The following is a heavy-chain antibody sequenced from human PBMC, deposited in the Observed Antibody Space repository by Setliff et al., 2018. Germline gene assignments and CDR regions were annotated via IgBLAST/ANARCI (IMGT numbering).Heavy chain of an antibody. CDR2: INPSNGRT. CDR1: GYTFTSHY. D-gene: IGHD3-22*01. CDR3: ARDVFPYHYEGAFDI. Sequence: ASVKVSCKASGYTFTSHYMHWVRQAPGLGLEWMGTINPSNGRTSYAQKFQGRVTMTRDTSTSTVYMDMSSLRSEDTAVYYCARDVFPYHYEGAFDIWGQGTMVTVS. J-gene: IGHJ3*02. V-gene: IGHV1-46*01.